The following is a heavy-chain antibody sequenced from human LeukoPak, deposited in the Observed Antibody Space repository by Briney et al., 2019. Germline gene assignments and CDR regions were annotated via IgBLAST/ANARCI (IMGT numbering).Heavy chain of an antibody. J-gene: IGHJ5*02. CDR3: ARDQPSLDP. V-gene: IGHV1-18*04. Sequence: SVKLSCTASGYTFTSYGTSWVPHAPGQGHEWMGWISAYNGNTNYAKKLQGRVIMTTETSTSTAYMELRSLRSDDTAVYYCARDQPSLDPWGQGTLVTVSS. CDR2: ISAYNGNT. CDR1: GYTFTSYG.